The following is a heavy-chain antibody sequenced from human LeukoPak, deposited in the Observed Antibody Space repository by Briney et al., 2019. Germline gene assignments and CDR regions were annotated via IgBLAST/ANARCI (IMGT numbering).Heavy chain of an antibody. CDR2: IYPGDSDT. D-gene: IGHD3-22*01. CDR3: ARRTYYYDSSGYYSGAGYWFDP. V-gene: IGHV5-51*01. CDR1: GYSFTSYW. J-gene: IGHJ5*02. Sequence: GESLKISCKGSGYSFTSYWIGWVRQMPGKGLEWMGIIYPGDSDTRYSPSFQGQVAISADKSISTAYLQWSSLKASDTAMYYCARRTYYYDSSGYYSGAGYWFDPWGQGTLATVSS.